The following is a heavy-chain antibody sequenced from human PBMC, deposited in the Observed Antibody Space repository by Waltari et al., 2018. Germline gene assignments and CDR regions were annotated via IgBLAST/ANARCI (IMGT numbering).Heavy chain of an antibody. Sequence: QLQLQESGPGLVKPSETLSLTCSVSGASITNSNSYWSWIRQPPGKGLAWIGSIYYRGSTYSSPSLKSRVTISLDTSKNQLSLKVSSVTVADTAIYFCARNMESPYNAPYYFYYMDVWGKGTTVTVSS. J-gene: IGHJ6*03. CDR2: IYYRGST. V-gene: IGHV4-39*01. CDR1: GASITNSNSY. D-gene: IGHD3-10*01. CDR3: ARNMESPYNAPYYFYYMDV.